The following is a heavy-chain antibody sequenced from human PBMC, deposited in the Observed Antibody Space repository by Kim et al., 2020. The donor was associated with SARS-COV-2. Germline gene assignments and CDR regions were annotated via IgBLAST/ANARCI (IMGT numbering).Heavy chain of an antibody. J-gene: IGHJ4*02. Sequence: GGSLRLSCAASGFTFSSSAMTWVRQAPGKGLEWVSAIDGSGGATYYGDSVKGRFTVSRDNSKNTLFLEMNNLRAADTAVYYCAKVTYYFDRSDCNWGQGTLVTVSS. CDR1: GFTFSSSA. D-gene: IGHD3-22*01. CDR3: AKVTYYFDRSDCN. V-gene: IGHV3-23*01. CDR2: IDGSGGAT.